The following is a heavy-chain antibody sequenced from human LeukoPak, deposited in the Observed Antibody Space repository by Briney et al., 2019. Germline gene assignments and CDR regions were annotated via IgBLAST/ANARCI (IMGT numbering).Heavy chain of an antibody. V-gene: IGHV4-39*01. D-gene: IGHD4/OR15-4a*01. CDR3: ARRDYAAWFDP. CDR1: GDSITSGAFY. CDR2: VYYSGST. J-gene: IGHJ5*02. Sequence: SETLSLTCNVSGDSITSGAFYWAWIRQSPGKGLEWIGNVYYSGSTQYYPSLRGRVSISMDKTKNQFSLNLNSVSVTDTAIYYCARRDYAAWFDPWGQGTLVTVSS.